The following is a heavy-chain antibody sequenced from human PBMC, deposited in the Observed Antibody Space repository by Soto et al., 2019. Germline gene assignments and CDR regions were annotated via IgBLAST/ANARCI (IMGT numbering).Heavy chain of an antibody. J-gene: IGHJ3*02. Sequence: QVQLVESGGGLVKPGGSLRRSCAASGFTFSDYYMSWIRQAPGQGLEWVSYISHGSTTIYYTDSVKGRFTISRDNAKNSLYLQMNSLRAEDTAVYYCARDRAYPDASDIWGQGTMVTVSS. V-gene: IGHV3-11*01. CDR1: GFTFSDYY. CDR3: ARDRAYPDASDI. CDR2: ISHGSTTI.